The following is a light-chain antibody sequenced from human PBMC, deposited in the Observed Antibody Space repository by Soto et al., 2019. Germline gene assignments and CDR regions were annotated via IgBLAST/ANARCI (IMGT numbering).Light chain of an antibody. Sequence: IQMTHSPSTLSASIGDRVTITCRASQNINNWIAWYQQKPGKAPKFLIYDASTLESGVPSRFSGSGFGTEFSLTISSLQPDDFGSYYCQHMRTFGQGTKVDIK. CDR3: QHMRT. V-gene: IGKV1-5*01. CDR2: DAS. CDR1: QNINNW. J-gene: IGKJ1*01.